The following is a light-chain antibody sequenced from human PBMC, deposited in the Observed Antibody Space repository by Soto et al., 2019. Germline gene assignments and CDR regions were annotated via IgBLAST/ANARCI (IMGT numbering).Light chain of an antibody. Sequence: QSVLTQPPSVSGAPGQRVTISCTGSSSNIGAGYDVHWYHQLPGTAPKLLIYGNINRPSGVPDRFSASKSGTSASLAITGLQAEDEADYYCQSYDSSLRGSVFGGGTKLTVL. V-gene: IGLV1-40*01. CDR1: SSNIGAGYD. CDR2: GNI. CDR3: QSYDSSLRGSV. J-gene: IGLJ3*02.